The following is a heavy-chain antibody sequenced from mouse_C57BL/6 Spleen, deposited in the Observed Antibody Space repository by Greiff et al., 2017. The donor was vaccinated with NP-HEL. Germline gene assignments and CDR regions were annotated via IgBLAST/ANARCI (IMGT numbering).Heavy chain of an antibody. CDR3: AAHYYGSGYFDV. D-gene: IGHD1-1*01. Sequence: VQLQQSGAELVKPGASVKISCKASGYAFSSYWMNWVKQRPGKGLEWIGQIYPGDGDTNYNGKFKGKATLTADKSSSTAYMQLSSLTSEDSAVYFCAAHYYGSGYFDVWGTGTTVTVSS. CDR2: IYPGDGDT. V-gene: IGHV1-80*01. CDR1: GYAFSSYW. J-gene: IGHJ1*03.